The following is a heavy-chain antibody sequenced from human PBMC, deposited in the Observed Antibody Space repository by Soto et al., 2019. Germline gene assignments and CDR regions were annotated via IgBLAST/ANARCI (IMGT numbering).Heavy chain of an antibody. D-gene: IGHD2-15*01. CDR3: TRHAGGQVEHYFYYYIMDV. J-gene: IGHJ6*03. V-gene: IGHV3-73*01. CDR2: IRRKTNNYAT. CDR1: GFPLSDSA. Sequence: EVQLVESGGGLVQPGGSLKLACLASGFPLSDSAIHWVRKASGKGLEWVGRIRRKTNNYATTYGAPVRGRFTLSIDDSKNTAYLQVNNLESEDAAVYYCTRHAGGQVEHYFYYYIMDVLGKGT.